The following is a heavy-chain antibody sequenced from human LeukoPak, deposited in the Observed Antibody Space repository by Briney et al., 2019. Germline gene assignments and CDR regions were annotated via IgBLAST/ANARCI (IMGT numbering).Heavy chain of an antibody. CDR1: GGSISSSSYY. CDR2: IYYSGST. J-gene: IGHJ4*02. Sequence: SETLSLTCTVSGGSISSSSYYWGWIRQPPGKGLEWNGSIYYSGSTYYNPSLKSRVTISVDTSKNQFSLKLSSVTAADTAVYYCARATYYYGSGSYWAFDYWGQGTLVTVSS. V-gene: IGHV4-39*01. CDR3: ARATYYYGSGSYWAFDY. D-gene: IGHD3-10*01.